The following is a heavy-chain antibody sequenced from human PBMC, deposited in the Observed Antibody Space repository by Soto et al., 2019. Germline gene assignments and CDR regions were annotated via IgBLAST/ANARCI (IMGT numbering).Heavy chain of an antibody. V-gene: IGHV3-11*01. CDR2: ISSSGSTI. CDR1: GFTFSDYY. CDR3: ARGLRITIFGVVIKGSDY. D-gene: IGHD3-3*01. J-gene: IGHJ4*02. Sequence: GGSLRLSCAASGFTFSDYYMSWIRQAPGKGLEWVSYISSSGSTIYYADSVKGRFTISRDNAKNSLYLQMNSLRAEDTAVYYCARGLRITIFGVVIKGSDYWGQGTLVTVSS.